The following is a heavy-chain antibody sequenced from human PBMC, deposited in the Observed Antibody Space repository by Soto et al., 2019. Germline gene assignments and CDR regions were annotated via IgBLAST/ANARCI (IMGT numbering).Heavy chain of an antibody. CDR2: IYYSGST. V-gene: IGHV4-59*01. J-gene: IGHJ3*02. Sequence: PSETLSLTCTDSGGSISSYYWSWIRQPPGKGLEWIGYIYYSGSTNYNPSLKSRVTISVDTSKNQFSLKLSSVTAADTAVYYCARVRYCSGGSCYDAFDIWGQGTMVTVSS. CDR1: GGSISSYY. D-gene: IGHD2-15*01. CDR3: ARVRYCSGGSCYDAFDI.